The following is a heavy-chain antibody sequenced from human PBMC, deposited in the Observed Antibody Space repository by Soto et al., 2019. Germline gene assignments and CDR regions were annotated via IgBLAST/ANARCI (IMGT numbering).Heavy chain of an antibody. CDR1: GGSLSRLVYY. CDR2: IYYSGST. CDR3: ARDYYDSSGRGIVDY. V-gene: IGHV4-30-4*02. J-gene: IGHJ4*02. D-gene: IGHD3-22*01. Sequence: PSDTLSPTWTLSGGSLSRLVYYWSWIRQPPGKGLEWIGYIYYSGSTYYNPSLKSRVTISVDTSKNQFSLKLSSVTAADTAVYYCARDYYDSSGRGIVDYWGQGTLVTVSS.